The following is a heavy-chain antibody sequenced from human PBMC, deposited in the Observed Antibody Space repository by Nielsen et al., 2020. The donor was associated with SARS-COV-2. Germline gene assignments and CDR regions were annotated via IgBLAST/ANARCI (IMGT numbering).Heavy chain of an antibody. Sequence: GGSLRLSCAASGFTFGSSWMHWVRQAPGKGLVWVSRINSDGRTTTYADSVKGRFTISRDNAKNTLYLQMNSLRAEDTAVYYCASSVSGYSGYDSPINYYYYYMDVWGKGTTVTVSS. D-gene: IGHD5-12*01. CDR2: INSDGRTT. V-gene: IGHV3-74*01. J-gene: IGHJ6*03. CDR1: GFTFGSSW. CDR3: ASSVSGYSGYDSPINYYYYYMDV.